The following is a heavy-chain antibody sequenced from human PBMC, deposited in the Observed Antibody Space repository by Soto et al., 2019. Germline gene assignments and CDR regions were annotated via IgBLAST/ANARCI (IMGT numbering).Heavy chain of an antibody. D-gene: IGHD4-17*01. CDR1: GGSISTGGYY. J-gene: IGHJ4*02. CDR3: ARGLSVTLFDN. V-gene: IGHV4-31*03. Sequence: QVQLQESGPGLVKPSQTLSLTCTVSGGSISTGGYYWTWIRQHPGKGLEWIGYIYYSGSTYYNPSLKSRVTISVDTAKNQFSLKLSSVTAADTAVYYCARGLSVTLFDNWGQGTLVTVSS. CDR2: IYYSGST.